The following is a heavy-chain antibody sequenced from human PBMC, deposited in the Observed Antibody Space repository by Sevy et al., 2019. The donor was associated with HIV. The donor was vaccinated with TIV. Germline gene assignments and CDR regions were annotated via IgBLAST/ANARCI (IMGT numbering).Heavy chain of an antibody. Sequence: GGSLRLSCVASGFTFRSFSMHWVRQAPGKGLEWVAAIWYDGRTERYADSVQGRFTISRDNSKKTLYLQMNSLRDEDTAIYYCARDAARVIVPTAGFDSWGQGTLVTISS. CDR2: IWYDGRTE. CDR3: ARDAARVIVPTAGFDS. J-gene: IGHJ5*01. CDR1: GFTFRSFS. V-gene: IGHV3-33*01. D-gene: IGHD1-1*01.